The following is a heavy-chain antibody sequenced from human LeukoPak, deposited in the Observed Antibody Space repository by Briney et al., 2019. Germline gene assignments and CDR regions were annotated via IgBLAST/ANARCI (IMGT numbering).Heavy chain of an antibody. V-gene: IGHV3-48*03. Sequence: GGSLRLSCAASGFTFSSYEMNWVRQAPGKGLEWVSYISSSGSTIYYADSVKGRFTISRDNAKNSLYLQMNSLRAEDTAVYYCARETLGSSWYDYWGQGTLVTVSS. D-gene: IGHD6-13*01. CDR3: ARETLGSSWYDY. J-gene: IGHJ4*02. CDR2: ISSSGSTI. CDR1: GFTFSSYE.